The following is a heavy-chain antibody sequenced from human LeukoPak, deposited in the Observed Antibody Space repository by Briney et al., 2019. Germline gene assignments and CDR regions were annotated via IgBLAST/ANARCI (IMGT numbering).Heavy chain of an antibody. CDR2: IYSGGST. V-gene: IGHV3-53*05. CDR3: ARDTSEGDYAWWFDP. J-gene: IGHJ5*02. CDR1: GFIVSSKY. Sequence: GGSLRLSCAASGFIVSSKYMSWVRQAPGKGLEWVSVIYSGGSTYYADSVKGRFTISRDNSKNTLYLQMNSLRAEDTAVYYCARDTSEGDYAWWFDPWGQGTLVTVAS. D-gene: IGHD3-16*01.